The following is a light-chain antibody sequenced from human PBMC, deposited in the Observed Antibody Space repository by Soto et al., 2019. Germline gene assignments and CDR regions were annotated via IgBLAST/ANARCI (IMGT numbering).Light chain of an antibody. CDR1: QDVSIF. CDR3: QQRSTWLYT. J-gene: IGKJ2*01. CDR2: DAS. V-gene: IGKV3-11*02. Sequence: EILLAQSPATLSLSPGERATLSCKASQDVSIFLAWYQQKPGQAPRRLIHDASNRATGVPARFSGSGSGRDFTLTIPSLEPEAFAVYYCQQRSTWLYTFGQGTKLEV.